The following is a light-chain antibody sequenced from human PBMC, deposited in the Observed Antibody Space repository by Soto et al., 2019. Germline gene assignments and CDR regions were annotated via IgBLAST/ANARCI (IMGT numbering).Light chain of an antibody. CDR2: GAS. Sequence: DIQMTQSPSSLSASVGDRVTITCRASQGIANYLNWYQQKPGKAPKLLIYGASSLQSRVPSKFIGSVSGTHFTLTISSLQPEDFATCYCRQSFYNPRTCARGTKVEFK. CDR1: QGIANY. CDR3: RQSFYNPRT. J-gene: IGKJ1*01. V-gene: IGKV1-39*01.